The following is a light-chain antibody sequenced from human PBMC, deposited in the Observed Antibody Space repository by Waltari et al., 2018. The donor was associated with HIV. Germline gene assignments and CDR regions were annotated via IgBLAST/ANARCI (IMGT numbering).Light chain of an antibody. V-gene: IGLV1-47*01. J-gene: IGLJ3*02. CDR3: ATWDDSLSAWV. CDR2: RNN. Sequence: QSVLSQPPSASGTPGQRVTISCSGSSSNSGGNYVYWYQQIPGTAPKLLIYRNNKRPSGVPDRFSGSKSGTSASLAISGLRSDDEADYYCATWDDSLSAWVFGGGTKLTVL. CDR1: SSNSGGNY.